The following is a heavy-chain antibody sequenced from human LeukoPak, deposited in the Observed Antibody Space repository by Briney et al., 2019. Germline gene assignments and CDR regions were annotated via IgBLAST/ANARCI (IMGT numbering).Heavy chain of an antibody. CDR2: ISSSGSTI. J-gene: IGHJ3*02. CDR1: GFTFSDYY. Sequence: GGSLRLSCAASGFTFSDYYMSWIRQAPGKGLEWVSYISSSGSTIYYADSVKGRFTISRDNAKNSLYLQMNSLRAEDTAVYYCARNLFAQTPPDAFDIWGQGTMVTVSS. CDR3: ARNLFAQTPPDAFDI. V-gene: IGHV3-11*04.